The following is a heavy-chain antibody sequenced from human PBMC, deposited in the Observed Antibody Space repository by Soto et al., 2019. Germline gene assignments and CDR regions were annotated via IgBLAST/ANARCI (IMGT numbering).Heavy chain of an antibody. Sequence: TLSLTCAVSGYSISSGYYWGWIRQPPGKGLECIGSVYHSGSTYYYNPSLKSRVIISVDTSKNQFSLKLSSVTAADTAVYYCARAYSSGWVDAFDIWGQGT. CDR3: ARAYSSGWVDAFDI. V-gene: IGHV4-38-2*01. J-gene: IGHJ3*02. CDR1: GYSISSGYY. D-gene: IGHD6-19*01. CDR2: VYHSGSTY.